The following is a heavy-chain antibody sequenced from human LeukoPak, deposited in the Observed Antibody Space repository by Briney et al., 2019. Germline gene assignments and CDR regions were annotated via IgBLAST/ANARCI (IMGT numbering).Heavy chain of an antibody. CDR1: GGTFSSYA. CDR2: IIPIFGTA. Sequence: ASVKVSCKASGGTFSSYAISWVRQAPGQGLEWMGGIIPIFGTANQAQKFQGRVTITADESTSTAYMELSSLRSEDTAVYYCARLGPFYDSSSYGDYNWFDPWGQGTLVTVSS. CDR3: ARLGPFYDSSSYGDYNWFDP. D-gene: IGHD3-22*01. V-gene: IGHV1-69*13. J-gene: IGHJ5*02.